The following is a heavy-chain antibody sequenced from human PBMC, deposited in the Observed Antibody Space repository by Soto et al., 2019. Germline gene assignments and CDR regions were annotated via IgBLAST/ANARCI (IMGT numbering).Heavy chain of an antibody. V-gene: IGHV5-51*01. CDR1: GYSFTSYG. D-gene: IGHD3-22*01. CDR3: ASILNYHDSPDAFDI. CDR2: IYTGDADT. Sequence: PGGALKISCKGSGYSFTSYGIGWVRQVPGKGLEWMGIIYTGDADTRYGPSFQGQVTISTDKSISTAYLQWSSLRASDTAMYYCASILNYHDSPDAFDIWGQGTMVTVSS. J-gene: IGHJ3*02.